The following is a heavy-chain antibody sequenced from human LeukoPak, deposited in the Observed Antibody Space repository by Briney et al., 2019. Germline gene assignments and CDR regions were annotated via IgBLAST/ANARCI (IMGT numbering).Heavy chain of an antibody. CDR3: ARANSGSFDY. D-gene: IGHD7-27*01. J-gene: IGHJ4*02. CDR1: GFTFGSYG. V-gene: IGHV3-53*01. CDR2: IYGGGST. Sequence: PGGSLRLSCAASGFTFGSYGVNWVRQAPGKGLEWVSVIYGGGSTYYADSVKGRFTISRDNSKNALYLQMNSLRAEDTAVYYCARANSGSFDYWGQGTLVTVSS.